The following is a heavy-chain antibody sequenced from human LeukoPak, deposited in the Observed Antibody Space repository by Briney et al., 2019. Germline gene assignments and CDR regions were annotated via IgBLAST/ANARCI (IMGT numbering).Heavy chain of an antibody. J-gene: IGHJ4*02. CDR2: MSSGSRYI. V-gene: IGHV3-21*06. Sequence: GGSLRLSCTASGFSFSTYAMTWVRQAPGKGLEWISAMSSGSRYIYYADSVRGRFTISRDNTKNSLYLLMNNLRAEDTAIYYCARDRPTGASRVFVVQWGQGTPVTVSS. CDR1: GFSFSTYA. D-gene: IGHD2-15*01. CDR3: ARDRPTGASRVFVVQ.